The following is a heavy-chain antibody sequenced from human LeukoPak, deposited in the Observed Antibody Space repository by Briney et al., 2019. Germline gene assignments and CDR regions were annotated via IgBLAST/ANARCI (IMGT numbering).Heavy chain of an antibody. CDR3: ARSRTTVTEDPLDY. V-gene: IGHV3-21*01. CDR1: RFTFSSYS. D-gene: IGHD4-17*01. CDR2: ISSFSTYL. J-gene: IGHJ4*02. Sequence: GGSLRLSCAASRFTFSSYSMNWVRQAPGKGLEWVSSISSFSTYLYYADSVKGRFTISRDNAENSFYLQMNSLRAEDTAVYYCARSRTTVTEDPLDYWGQGTLVTVSS.